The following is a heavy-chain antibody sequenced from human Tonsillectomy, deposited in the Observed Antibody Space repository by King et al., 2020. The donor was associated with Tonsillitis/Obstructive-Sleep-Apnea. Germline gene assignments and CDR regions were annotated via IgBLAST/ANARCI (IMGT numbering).Heavy chain of an antibody. D-gene: IGHD1-26*01. CDR2: IDSGENT. V-gene: IGHV3-53*01. CDR1: GFAVSSKY. Sequence: VQLVESGGGLIQPGGSLRLSCAASGFAVSSKYMSWVRQAPGKGLEWVSIIDSGENTYYADSVKGRFTISRDNSKNTLYLQMNSLRVEDTAVYYCAREEVWGLGFDYWGQGTLVTVSS. J-gene: IGHJ4*02. CDR3: AREEVWGLGFDY.